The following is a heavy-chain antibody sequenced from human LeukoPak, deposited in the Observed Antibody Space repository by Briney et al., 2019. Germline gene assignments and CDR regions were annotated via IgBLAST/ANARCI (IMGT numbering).Heavy chain of an antibody. CDR3: ATDKIDYGDLEGLDY. J-gene: IGHJ4*02. CDR1: GYTLTELS. CDR2: FDPEDGET. Sequence: ASVKVSCKVSGYTLTELSMHWVRQAPGKGLEWMGGFDPEDGETIYAQKFQGRVTMTEDTSTDTAYMELSSLRSEDTAVYYCATDKIDYGDLEGLDYWGQGTLVTVSS. D-gene: IGHD4-17*01. V-gene: IGHV1-24*01.